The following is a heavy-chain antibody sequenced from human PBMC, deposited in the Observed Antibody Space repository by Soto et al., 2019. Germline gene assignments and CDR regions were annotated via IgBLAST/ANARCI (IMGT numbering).Heavy chain of an antibody. J-gene: IGHJ3*01. V-gene: IGHV3-21*06. CDR3: ARDLRGHYGP. D-gene: IGHD4-17*01. CDR1: GFNFRNFN. CDR2: VSGSSSYI. Sequence: VGSLRLSCEGSGFNFRNFNMIWVRQAPGKGLEWVSSVSGSSSYIYYADSVKGRFTVSRDNANNLVFQQMNGLRPEDTAMYYCARDLRGHYGPWGQGTMVTVSS.